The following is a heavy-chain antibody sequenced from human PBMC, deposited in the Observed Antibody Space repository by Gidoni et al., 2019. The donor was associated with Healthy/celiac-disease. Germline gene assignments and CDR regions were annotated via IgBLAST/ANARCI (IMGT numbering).Heavy chain of an antibody. CDR3: ARPSFYGDRTDDAFDI. CDR1: SSNW. D-gene: IGHD4-17*01. Sequence: SSNWWSWVRQPPGKGLEWIGEIYHSGSTNYNPSLKSRVTISVDKSKNQFSLKLSSMTAADTAVYYCARPSFYGDRTDDAFDIWGQGTMVTVSS. CDR2: IYHSGST. J-gene: IGHJ3*02. V-gene: IGHV4-4*02.